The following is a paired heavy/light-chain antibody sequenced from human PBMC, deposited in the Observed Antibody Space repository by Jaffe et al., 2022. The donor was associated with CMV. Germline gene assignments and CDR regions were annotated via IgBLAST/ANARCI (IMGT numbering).Heavy chain of an antibody. V-gene: IGHV3-23*01. CDR3: AKAGYSGYDYAYFGF. Sequence: EVQLLESGGGLELPGGSLRLSCVASGFTFSSYAMNWVRQAPGKGLEWVSGIGGRGSSTYYADSVKGRFTISRDNSKNTLYLQMNSLRAEDTAVYYCAKAGYSGYDYAYFGFWGQGTLVTVSS. CDR1: GFTFSSYA. J-gene: IGHJ4*02. CDR2: IGGRGSST. D-gene: IGHD5-12*01.
Light chain of an antibody. CDR3: QQSYNTPT. Sequence: DVQMTQSPYSLSASVGDRVTITCRASQSVSTSLHWYQQKPGKAPKLLIHAATNLQSGVPSRFSGSGSGTDFTLTISSLHPDDFATYYCQQSYNTPTFGPGTKVDIK. CDR2: AAT. CDR1: QSVSTS. V-gene: IGKV1-39*01. J-gene: IGKJ3*01.